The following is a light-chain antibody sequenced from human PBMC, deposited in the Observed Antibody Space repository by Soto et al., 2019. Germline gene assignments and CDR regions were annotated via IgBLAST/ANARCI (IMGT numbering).Light chain of an antibody. CDR1: VLAKKY. V-gene: IGLV3-27*01. CDR2: KDS. CDR3: YSAADNNLGV. J-gene: IGLJ2*01. Sequence: SYELTQPSSVSVSPGQTARITCSGDVLAKKYARWFQQKPGQAPVLLIYKDSERPSGIPERFSGSSSGTTVTLTISGAHVEDEADYYCYSAADNNLGVFGGGTQLTVL.